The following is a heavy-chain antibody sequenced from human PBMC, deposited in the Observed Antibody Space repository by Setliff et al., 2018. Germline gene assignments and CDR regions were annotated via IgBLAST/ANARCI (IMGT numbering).Heavy chain of an antibody. CDR2: IDPSGNT. Sequence: SETLSLTCTVSGGSISSGSNYWSRIRQPAGRGLEWIGHIDPSGNTNYHPSLKSRVTISGDTSKNQFSLKLTSVTAADTAVYFCARSLGSGSYYNSRPFYSDYWGQGTLVTVSS. D-gene: IGHD3-10*01. CDR1: GGSISSGSNY. V-gene: IGHV4-61*09. CDR3: ARSLGSGSYYNSRPFYSDY. J-gene: IGHJ4*02.